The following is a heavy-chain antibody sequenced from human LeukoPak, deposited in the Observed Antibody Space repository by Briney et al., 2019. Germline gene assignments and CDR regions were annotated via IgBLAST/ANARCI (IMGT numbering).Heavy chain of an antibody. CDR3: ARDSSGYVGLDY. V-gene: IGHV4-34*01. CDR1: GGSFSGYY. J-gene: IGHJ4*02. CDR2: INHSGST. Sequence: KPSETLSLTCAVYGGSFSGYYWSWIRQPPGKGLEWIGEINHSGSTNYNPSLKSRVTISVDTSKNQFSLKLSSVTAADTAVYYCARDSSGYVGLDYWGQGTLVTVSS. D-gene: IGHD3-22*01.